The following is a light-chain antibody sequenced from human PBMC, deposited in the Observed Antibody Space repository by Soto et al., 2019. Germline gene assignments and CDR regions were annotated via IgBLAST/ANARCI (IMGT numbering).Light chain of an antibody. CDR2: GNS. CDR3: QSYDSSLSGVV. J-gene: IGLJ2*01. CDR1: SVYIGAGYD. Sequence: QYVLTQPPSVSGAPGQRVTISCTGSSVYIGAGYDVYCYQQLPGTAPKLLIYGNSNRPSGVPDRFSGSKSGTSASLAITGLQAEDEADYYCQSYDSSLSGVVFGGGTKLTVL. V-gene: IGLV1-40*01.